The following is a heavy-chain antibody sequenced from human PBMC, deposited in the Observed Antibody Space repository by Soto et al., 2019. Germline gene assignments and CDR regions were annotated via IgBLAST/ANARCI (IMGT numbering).Heavy chain of an antibody. J-gene: IGHJ6*02. CDR3: ALSPGDV. CDR1: GFSLSTSGVG. V-gene: IGHV2-5*01. CDR2: IYWNDDK. Sequence: QITLKESGPTLVKPTQTLTLTCTFSGFSLSTSGVGVGCIRQPPGKALEWLALIYWNDDKRYRPSLKSRLTITKDTSKNPVVLTMTNMDPVDTATYYCALSPGDVWGQGTTVTVSS.